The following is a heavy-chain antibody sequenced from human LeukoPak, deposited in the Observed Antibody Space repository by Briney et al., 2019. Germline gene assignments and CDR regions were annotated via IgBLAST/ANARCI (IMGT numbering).Heavy chain of an antibody. V-gene: IGHV4-59*01. Sequence: SETLSLTCTVSGGSISSYYWSWIRQPPGKGLEWIGYFYYSGSTNYNPSLKSRVTISGETSKNQFSLKLSSVTAADTAVYYCARSGGNAPYSFISLDYWGQGMLVIVSS. CDR1: GGSISSYY. D-gene: IGHD4-23*01. CDR2: FYYSGST. J-gene: IGHJ4*02. CDR3: ARSGGNAPYSFISLDY.